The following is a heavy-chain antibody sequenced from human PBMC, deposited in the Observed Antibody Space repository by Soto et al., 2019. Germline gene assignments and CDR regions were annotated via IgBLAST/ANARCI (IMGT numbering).Heavy chain of an antibody. J-gene: IGHJ6*03. D-gene: IGHD3-22*01. CDR2: INHRGST. CDR1: GGSFTGVY. CDR3: ARGSGTMRYMDV. V-gene: IGHV4-34*02. Sequence: QVQLRQWGAGLLKPSETLSLTCAVYGGSFTGVYWTWIRQPPGKGLEWIGEINHRGSTDYNPSLRSRVTISIDTSVKQFSLNLRSVTAADTGVFFCARGSGTMRYMDVWGRGLAVTVSS.